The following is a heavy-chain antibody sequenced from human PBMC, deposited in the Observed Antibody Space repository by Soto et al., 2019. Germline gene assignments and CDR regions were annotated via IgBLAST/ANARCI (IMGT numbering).Heavy chain of an antibody. CDR3: TRDLNGGNPFVY. D-gene: IGHD2-8*01. Sequence: QVHLVQSGAEVKKPGASVRLSCKPSGYTLTNYAVHWVRQAAGQSLEWLAWIDPGSGNATYSQKFPDRLTLTWEKSASTFYMDLTSLTSEDTAVYFCTRDLNGGNPFVYWGQGALVTVSS. CDR2: IDPGSGNA. V-gene: IGHV1-3*01. CDR1: GYTLTNYA. J-gene: IGHJ4*02.